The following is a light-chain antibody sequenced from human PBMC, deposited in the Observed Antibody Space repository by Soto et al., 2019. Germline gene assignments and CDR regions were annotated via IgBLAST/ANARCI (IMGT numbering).Light chain of an antibody. CDR2: DAS. V-gene: IGKV3-11*01. J-gene: IGKJ4*01. CDR3: QQRSNWPLVT. CDR1: QSVSHY. Sequence: EIVLTQSPATLSLSPGERATLSCRASQSVSHYLAWYQQKPGQAPRLLIYDASDRATGIPARFSGSGSGTDFTLTISSLEPEDFAVYYCQQRSNWPLVTFGGGTKVDIK.